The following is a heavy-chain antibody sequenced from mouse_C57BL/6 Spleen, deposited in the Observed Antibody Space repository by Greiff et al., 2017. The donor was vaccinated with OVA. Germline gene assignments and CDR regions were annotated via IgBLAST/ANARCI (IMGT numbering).Heavy chain of an antibody. CDR1: GFTFSDYG. J-gene: IGHJ1*03. CDR3: ARLWEYDGYFDV. CDR2: ISSGSSTI. V-gene: IGHV5-17*01. D-gene: IGHD2-14*01. Sequence: EVKLVESGGGLVKPGGSLKLSCAASGFTFSDYGMHWVRQAPEKGLEWVAYISSGSSTIYYADTVKGRFTISRDNAKNTLFLQMTSLRSEDTAMYYCARLWEYDGYFDVWGTGTTVTVSS.